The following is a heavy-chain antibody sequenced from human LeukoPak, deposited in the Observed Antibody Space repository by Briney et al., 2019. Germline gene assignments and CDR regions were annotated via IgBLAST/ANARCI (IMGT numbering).Heavy chain of an antibody. Sequence: PSETLSLTCTVSGGSINSTNYYWGWIRQPPGKGLQWIGCIYYSGTTYYNPSLKSRVTISVDTSKKQFSLTLSSVTAADTAVYYCARDSLNWGFFDSWGQGALVTVSS. J-gene: IGHJ4*02. CDR2: IYYSGTT. CDR3: ARDSLNWGFFDS. CDR1: GGSINSTNYY. D-gene: IGHD7-27*01. V-gene: IGHV4-39*07.